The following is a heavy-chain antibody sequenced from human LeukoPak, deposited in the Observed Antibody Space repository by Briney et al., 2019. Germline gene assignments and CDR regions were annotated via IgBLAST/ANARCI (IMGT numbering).Heavy chain of an antibody. CDR1: RYAFNSCY. CDR3: ARVSDLVVVPAAFYFAC. D-gene: IGHD2-2*01. CDR2: INPNSGDT. Sequence: ASVKVSCTASRYAFNSCYIQWVRQAAGQGAEGMGWINPNSGDTKYAQKFQGRGTMTRDTYISTFYMELRRLTADDTDVYYCARVSDLVVVPAAFYFACWGQRPLVTVS. J-gene: IGHJ4*02. V-gene: IGHV1-2*02.